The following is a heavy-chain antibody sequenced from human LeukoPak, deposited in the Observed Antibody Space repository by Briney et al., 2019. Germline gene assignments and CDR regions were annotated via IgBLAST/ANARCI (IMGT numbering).Heavy chain of an antibody. V-gene: IGHV4-39*01. CDR2: IYYSGST. CDR1: GGSISSSSYY. CDR3: ARGIAAAGSLWVWFDP. D-gene: IGHD6-13*01. J-gene: IGHJ5*02. Sequence: PSETLSLTCTVSGGSISSSSYYWGWIRQPPGKGLGWIGSIYYSGSTYYNPSLKSRVTISVDTSKNQFSLKLSSVTAADTAVYYCARGIAAAGSLWVWFDPWGQGTLVTVSS.